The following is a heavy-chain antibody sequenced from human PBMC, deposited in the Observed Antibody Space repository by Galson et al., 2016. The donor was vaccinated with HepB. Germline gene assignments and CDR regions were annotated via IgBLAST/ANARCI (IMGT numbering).Heavy chain of an antibody. CDR1: GGSISSYY. D-gene: IGHD6-13*01. J-gene: IGHJ3*02. V-gene: IGHV4-59*01. CDR2: VFYSGST. CDR3: ARYSSSSWDNDASDI. Sequence: SETLSLTCTVSGGSISSYYWNWIRQPPGKGLEWIGNVFYSGSTNYNPSLKSRVTISIDTSKNQFSLKLTSVSAADTAVYYCARYSSSSWDNDASDIWGQGTTVTVSS.